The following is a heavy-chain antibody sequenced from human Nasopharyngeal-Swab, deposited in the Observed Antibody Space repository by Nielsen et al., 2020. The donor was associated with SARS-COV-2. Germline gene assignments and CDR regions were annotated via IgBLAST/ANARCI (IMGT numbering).Heavy chain of an antibody. J-gene: IGHJ4*02. CDR2: IYSGGST. V-gene: IGHV3-53*01. CDR3: ARSYGDYYFDY. CDR1: GFTVSSNY. Sequence: GESPKISCAASGFTVSSNYMSWVRQAPGKGLEWVSVIYSGGSTYYADSVKGRFTISRDNSKNTLYLQMNSLRAEDTAVYYCARSYGDYYFDYWGQGTLVTVSS. D-gene: IGHD4-17*01.